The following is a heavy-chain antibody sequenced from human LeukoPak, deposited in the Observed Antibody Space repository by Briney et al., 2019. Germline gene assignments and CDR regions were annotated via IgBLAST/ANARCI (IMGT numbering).Heavy chain of an antibody. CDR2: ISYDGSNK. Sequence: GGSLRLSCAASGFTFSSYGMHWVRQAPGKGLEWVAVISYDGSNKYYADSVKGRFTISRDNSKNTLYLQMNSLRAEDTAVYYCAKSRGPAYYFDYWGQGTLVTVSS. D-gene: IGHD3-10*01. CDR1: GFTFSSYG. CDR3: AKSRGPAYYFDY. J-gene: IGHJ4*02. V-gene: IGHV3-30*18.